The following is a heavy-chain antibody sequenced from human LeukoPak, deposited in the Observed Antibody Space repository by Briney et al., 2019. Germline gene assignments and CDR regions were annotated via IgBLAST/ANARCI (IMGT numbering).Heavy chain of an antibody. Sequence: GGSLRLSCAAPGFTFSSYGMSWVRQAPGKGLEWVSAISGSGGSTYYADSVKGRFTISRDNSKNTLYLQMNSLRAEDTAVYYCAKTQQWLDIFDYWGQGTLVTVSS. V-gene: IGHV3-23*01. J-gene: IGHJ4*02. CDR2: ISGSGGST. CDR1: GFTFSSYG. CDR3: AKTQQWLDIFDY. D-gene: IGHD6-19*01.